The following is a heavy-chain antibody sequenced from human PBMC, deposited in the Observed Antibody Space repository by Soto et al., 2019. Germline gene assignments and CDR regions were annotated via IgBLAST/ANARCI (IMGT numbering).Heavy chain of an antibody. CDR2: IIPIFGTA. J-gene: IGHJ5*02. D-gene: IGHD2-2*01. Sequence: APVKGSCKASGGALSSYAISWGRQAPGQGLEWMGGIIPIFGTANYAQKFQGRVTITADESTSTAYMELSSLRSEDTAVYYCARGRLDQLEYNWFDPWGQGTLVTVSS. V-gene: IGHV1-69*13. CDR3: ARGRLDQLEYNWFDP. CDR1: GGALSSYA.